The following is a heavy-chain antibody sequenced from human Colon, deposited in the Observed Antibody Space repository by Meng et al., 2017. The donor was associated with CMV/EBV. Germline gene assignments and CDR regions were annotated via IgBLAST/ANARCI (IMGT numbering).Heavy chain of an antibody. CDR2: IMPIIGIV. CDR3: ARNRADGDYNSH. V-gene: IGHV1-69*10. CDR1: GGTFDNYA. Sequence: SVKVSCKASGGTFDNYAINWVRQAPGQGLEWMGGIMPIIGIVNYALKFHHRVTITADRSTDTAYMELSGLRSEDTAVYYCARNRADGDYNSHWGQGTLVTVSS. D-gene: IGHD4-17*01. J-gene: IGHJ4*01.